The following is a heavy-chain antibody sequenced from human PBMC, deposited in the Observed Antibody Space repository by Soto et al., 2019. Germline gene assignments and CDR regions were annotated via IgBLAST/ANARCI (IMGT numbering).Heavy chain of an antibody. CDR1: GFTVSSNY. D-gene: IGHD3-10*02. CDR2: IYSGGST. Sequence: EVQLVECGGGLVQPGWSLRLSCAASGFTVSSNYMSWVRQAPGKGLEWVSVIYSGGSTYYADSVKGRFTISRDNSKNTLYLQMNSLRAEDTAVYYCAGTLFGTYYYYYMDVWGKGTTVTVSS. V-gene: IGHV3-66*01. J-gene: IGHJ6*03. CDR3: AGTLFGTYYYYYMDV.